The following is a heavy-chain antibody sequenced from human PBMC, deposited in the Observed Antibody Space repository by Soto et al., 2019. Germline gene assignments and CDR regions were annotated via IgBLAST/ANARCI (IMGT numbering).Heavy chain of an antibody. CDR3: ARAISLSPSFDI. CDR2: SNAGNGET. V-gene: IGHV1-3*02. CDR1: A. Sequence: AMHWVRQAPGQRLEWMGWSNAGNGETKYSQEFQGRVTISRDTSANTAYMELSSLRSEDMAVYYCARAISLSPSFDIWGQGTMVTVSS. J-gene: IGHJ3*02.